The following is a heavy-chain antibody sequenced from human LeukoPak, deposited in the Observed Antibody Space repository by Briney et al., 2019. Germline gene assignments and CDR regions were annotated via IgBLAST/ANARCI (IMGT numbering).Heavy chain of an antibody. D-gene: IGHD2-2*01. Sequence: ASVTVSCTTSGYTFASYDVNWVRQATGQRLEWMGWMNPNSGNTGYAQNFQGRVTMTRNTSISIAYMELSSLRSEDTAVYYCARVRSKLTSSSPYYFDFWGQGTLVTVSS. CDR2: MNPNSGNT. J-gene: IGHJ4*02. CDR1: GYTFASYD. CDR3: ARVRSKLTSSSPYYFDF. V-gene: IGHV1-8*01.